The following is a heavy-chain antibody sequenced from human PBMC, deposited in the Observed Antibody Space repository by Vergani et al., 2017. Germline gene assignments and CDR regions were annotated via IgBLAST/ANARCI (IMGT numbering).Heavy chain of an antibody. D-gene: IGHD3-16*01. Sequence: QVQLVESGGGVVQRGGSLRLSCPTSGFTFSNYDIQCIRQGPGKGLEFVDFIQFDGSNQYYADSVKGRFTLSRDFSKNTLYLQMNSLRTDDTATYYCAKHFRGWGIDYWGQGTQVIVSS. CDR3: AKHFRGWGIDY. CDR2: IQFDGSNQ. J-gene: IGHJ4*02. CDR1: GFTFSNYD. V-gene: IGHV3-30*02.